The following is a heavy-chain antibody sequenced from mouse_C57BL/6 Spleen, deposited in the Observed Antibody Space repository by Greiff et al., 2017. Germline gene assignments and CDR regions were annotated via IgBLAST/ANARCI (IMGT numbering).Heavy chain of an antibody. Sequence: VQLQQPGAELVRPGTSVKLSCKASGYTFTSYWMNWVKQRPGQGLEWIGVIDPSDSYTNYNQKFKGKATLTVDTSSSTAYMQLRSLTSEDSAVYYCAKPYYGSSYRWYFDVWGTGTTVTVSS. V-gene: IGHV1-59*01. D-gene: IGHD1-1*01. CDR3: AKPYYGSSYRWYFDV. J-gene: IGHJ1*03. CDR2: IDPSDSYT. CDR1: GYTFTSYW.